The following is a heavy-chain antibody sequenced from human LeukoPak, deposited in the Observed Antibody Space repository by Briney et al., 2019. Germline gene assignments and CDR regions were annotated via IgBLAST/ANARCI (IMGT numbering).Heavy chain of an antibody. D-gene: IGHD2-8*01. CDR1: GYTFTNYY. Sequence: GASVKVSCKASGYTFTNYYIHWVRQAPGQGLEWMGWISGYNADTDSAQKVQGRLTMTTDTSTNTAYMELRSLRSDDTAVYYCARFLCDNGVCHRAFDIWGQGTAVTVS. J-gene: IGHJ3*02. V-gene: IGHV1-18*04. CDR3: ARFLCDNGVCHRAFDI. CDR2: ISGYNADT.